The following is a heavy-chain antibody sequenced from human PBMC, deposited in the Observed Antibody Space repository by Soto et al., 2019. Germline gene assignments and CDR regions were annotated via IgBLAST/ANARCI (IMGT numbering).Heavy chain of an antibody. Sequence: PGGSLRLSCAASGFTFDDYTMHWVRQAPGKGLEWVSLISWDGGSTYYADSVKGRFTISRDNSKNSLYLQMNSLRTEDTALYYCAKNLAGKISTSHNYYYYGMDVWGQGTTVTVSS. V-gene: IGHV3-43*01. CDR2: ISWDGGST. CDR3: AKNLAGKISTSHNYYYYGMDV. D-gene: IGHD2-2*01. J-gene: IGHJ6*02. CDR1: GFTFDDYT.